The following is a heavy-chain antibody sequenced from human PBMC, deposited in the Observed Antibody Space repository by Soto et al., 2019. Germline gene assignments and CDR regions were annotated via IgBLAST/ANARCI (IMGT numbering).Heavy chain of an antibody. CDR3: ARGWGGYSGDYYYGIDV. CDR1: GYTFTSYD. CDR2: MNPNSGNT. Sequence: QVQLVQSGAEVKKPGASVKVSCKASGYTFTSYDINWVRQATGQGLEWMGWMNPNSGNTGYAQKFQGRVTMTTNTSISTAYMEVSSVRSEDTAVYYCARGWGGYSGDYYYGIDVWGQGTTVTVSS. D-gene: IGHD5-12*01. J-gene: IGHJ6*02. V-gene: IGHV1-8*01.